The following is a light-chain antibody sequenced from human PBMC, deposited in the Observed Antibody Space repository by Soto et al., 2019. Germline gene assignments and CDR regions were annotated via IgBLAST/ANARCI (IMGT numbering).Light chain of an antibody. Sequence: EIVLTQSPGTLSLSPGERATLSCRASQSVSSSYLAWYQQKPGQAPRLLIYGASSRATGIPDRFSGSGSETDFTLTISRLEPEDFAVYYCQQYGSSPPWTFGQVTKVEIK. V-gene: IGKV3-20*01. J-gene: IGKJ1*01. CDR1: QSVSSSY. CDR3: QQYGSSPPWT. CDR2: GAS.